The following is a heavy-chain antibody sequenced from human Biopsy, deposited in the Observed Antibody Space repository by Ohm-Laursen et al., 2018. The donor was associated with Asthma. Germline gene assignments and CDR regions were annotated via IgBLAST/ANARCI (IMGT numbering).Heavy chain of an antibody. CDR2: ISVYNGNT. CDR1: GYTFNSAG. J-gene: IGHJ6*02. Sequence: SVKVSCKPSGYTFNSAGITWVRQAPGQGLEWMGWISVYNGNTKVAQKLQDRVTMITDTSTSTAYMELRSLRSDDTAAYFCARAVDYSHYYGIDVWGQGTTVTVS. V-gene: IGHV1-18*01. CDR3: ARAVDYSHYYGIDV. D-gene: IGHD3-10*01.